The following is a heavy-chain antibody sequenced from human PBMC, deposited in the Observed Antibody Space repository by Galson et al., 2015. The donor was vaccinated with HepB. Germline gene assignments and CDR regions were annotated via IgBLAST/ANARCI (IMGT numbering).Heavy chain of an antibody. J-gene: IGHJ6*02. CDR2: ISGSGHNT. D-gene: IGHD3-10*01. CDR1: GFTVSNNY. V-gene: IGHV3-23*01. Sequence: SLRLSCAASGFTVSNNYMTWVRQAPGKGLEWVSAISGSGHNTYYADSVKGRFTVSRDNSKNTLNLQMSSLRAEDTAIYYCAKDINIIWNYYGMDVWGQGTTVTVSS. CDR3: AKDINIIWNYYGMDV.